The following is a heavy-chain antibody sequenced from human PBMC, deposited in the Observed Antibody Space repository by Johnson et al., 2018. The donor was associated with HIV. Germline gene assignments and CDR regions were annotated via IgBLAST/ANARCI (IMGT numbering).Heavy chain of an antibody. CDR2: INSDGSST. D-gene: IGHD5-18*01. V-gene: IGHV3-74*01. CDR1: GFIFSSYW. J-gene: IGHJ3*02. CDR3: PRETNSAMAGDAFDI. Sequence: EVQLVESGGGVVQPGGSLRLSCAASGFIFSSYWMHWVRQAPGKGLVWVSRINSDGSSTTYADSVKGRFTISRDNAKNTLYLQMNRLRAEDTAVYYCPRETNSAMAGDAFDIWGQGTMVTVSS.